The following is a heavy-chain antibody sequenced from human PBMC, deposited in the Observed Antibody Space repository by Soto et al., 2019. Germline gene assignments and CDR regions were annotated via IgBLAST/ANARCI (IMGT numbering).Heavy chain of an antibody. CDR1: GGSISSSSYY. D-gene: IGHD1-7*01. CDR2: IYYSGST. V-gene: IGHV4-39*01. CDR3: ARHYNGGWVIWNYGSYYYYMDV. Sequence: SETLSLTCTVSGGSISSSSYYWGWIRQPPGKGLEWIGSIYYSGSTYYNPSLKSRVTISVDTSKNQFSLKLSSVTAADTAVYYCARHYNGGWVIWNYGSYYYYMDVWGKGTTVTVSS. J-gene: IGHJ6*03.